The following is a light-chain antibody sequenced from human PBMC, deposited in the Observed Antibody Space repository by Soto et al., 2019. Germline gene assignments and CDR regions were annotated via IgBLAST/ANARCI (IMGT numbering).Light chain of an antibody. CDR1: QGISNY. V-gene: IGKV1-27*01. Sequence: DIQMTQSPSSLSASVGDRVTITCRASQGISNYLAWYQQKPGKVPKLLIYAASTLQTGIPSRFSGSGSGTDFTLTISSLQPEDVETYYCQKYNSAPQTFGQGTKVEIK. J-gene: IGKJ1*01. CDR2: AAS. CDR3: QKYNSAPQT.